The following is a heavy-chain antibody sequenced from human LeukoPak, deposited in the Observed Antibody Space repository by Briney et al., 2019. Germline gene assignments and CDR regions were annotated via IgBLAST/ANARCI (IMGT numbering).Heavy chain of an antibody. CDR3: ATHPQYYYDSSGYSEAFDI. Sequence: GGSLRLSCAASGFTFDDYGMSWVRQAPGKGLEWVSGINWNGGSTGYADSVKGRFTISRDNAKNSLYLQMNSLRAEDTALYYCATHPQYYYDSSGYSEAFDIWGQETMVTVSS. CDR2: INWNGGST. V-gene: IGHV3-20*04. CDR1: GFTFDDYG. D-gene: IGHD3-22*01. J-gene: IGHJ3*02.